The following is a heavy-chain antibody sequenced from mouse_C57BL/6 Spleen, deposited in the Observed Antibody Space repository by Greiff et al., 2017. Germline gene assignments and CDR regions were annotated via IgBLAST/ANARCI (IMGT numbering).Heavy chain of an antibody. V-gene: IGHV1-15*01. J-gene: IGHJ3*01. CDR1: GYTFTDYE. CDR2: IDPETGGT. D-gene: IGHD3-1*01. Sequence: QVQLKESGAELVRPGASVTLSCKASGYTFTDYEMHWVKQTPVHGLEWIGAIDPETGGTAYNQKFKGKAILTADKSSSTAYMELRSLTSEDSAVYYCTRGGHSSGLAWFAYWGQGTLVTVSA. CDR3: TRGGHSSGLAWFAY.